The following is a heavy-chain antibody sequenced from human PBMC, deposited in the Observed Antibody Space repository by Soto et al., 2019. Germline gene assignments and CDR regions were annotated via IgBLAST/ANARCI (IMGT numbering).Heavy chain of an antibody. J-gene: IGHJ5*02. V-gene: IGHV1-2*04. Sequence: GASVKVSCKASGYTFTGYYMHWVRQAPGQGLEWMGWINPNSGGTNYAQKFQGWVTMTRDTSTSTAYMELSRLRSDDTAVYYCARGSLVLVVIGLAFFWFDPWGQ. D-gene: IGHD3-16*02. CDR2: INPNSGGT. CDR1: GYTFTGYY. CDR3: ARGSLVLVVIGLAFFWFDP.